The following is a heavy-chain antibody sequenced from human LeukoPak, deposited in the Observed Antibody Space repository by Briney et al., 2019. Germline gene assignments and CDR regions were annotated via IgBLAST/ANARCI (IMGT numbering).Heavy chain of an antibody. CDR3: ARDRQYSSSWRIFDY. Sequence: PWGSLRPSCAASGFTFSSYGMHWVRQAPGKGLEWVAVIWYDGSNKYYADSVKGRFTISRDNSKNTLYLQMNSLRAEDTAVYYCARDRQYSSSWRIFDYWGQGTLVTVSS. CDR1: GFTFSSYG. V-gene: IGHV3-33*01. D-gene: IGHD6-13*01. J-gene: IGHJ4*02. CDR2: IWYDGSNK.